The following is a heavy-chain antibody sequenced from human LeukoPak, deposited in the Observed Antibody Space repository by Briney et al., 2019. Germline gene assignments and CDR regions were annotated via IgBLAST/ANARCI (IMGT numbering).Heavy chain of an antibody. CDR2: IYTSGST. J-gene: IGHJ4*02. CDR1: GGSISSYY. CDR3: ARVSYDILTGYYYFDY. V-gene: IGHV4-4*07. Sequence: PSETLSLTCTVSGGSISSYYWSWIRQPAGKGLEWIGRIYTSGSTNYNPSLKSRVTMSVDTSKNQFSLKLSSVTAADTAVYYCARVSYDILTGYYYFDYWGQGTLVTVSS. D-gene: IGHD3-9*01.